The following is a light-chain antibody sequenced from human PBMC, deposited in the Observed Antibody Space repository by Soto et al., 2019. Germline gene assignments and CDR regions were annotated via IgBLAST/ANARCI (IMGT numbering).Light chain of an antibody. Sequence: EIVLTQSPLSLPVTPGEPASISCRSSRNLLHSNGYYYLDWYLQKPAQSPQLLIYLCSNRASGVPDRFRGSGSGTDFTLTISRVEAEDVGVYFCAQGLAIPFTFGGGTKVEIK. CDR2: LCS. CDR1: RNLLHSNGYYY. J-gene: IGKJ4*02. V-gene: IGKV2-28*01. CDR3: AQGLAIPFT.